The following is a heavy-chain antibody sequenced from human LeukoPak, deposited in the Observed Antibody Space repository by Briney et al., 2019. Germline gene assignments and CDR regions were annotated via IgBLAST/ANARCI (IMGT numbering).Heavy chain of an antibody. J-gene: IGHJ4*02. Sequence: SVKASCKASGGTFSSYAISWVRQAPGQGLEWMGRTIPILGIANYAQKFQGRVTITADKSTSTAYMELSSLRSEDTAVYYCASHYGSGSYRFDYWGQGTLVTVSS. D-gene: IGHD3-10*01. V-gene: IGHV1-69*04. CDR2: TIPILGIA. CDR3: ASHYGSGSYRFDY. CDR1: GGTFSSYA.